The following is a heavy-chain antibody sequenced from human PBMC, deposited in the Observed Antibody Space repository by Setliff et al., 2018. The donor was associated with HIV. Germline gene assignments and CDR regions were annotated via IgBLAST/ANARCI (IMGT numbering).Heavy chain of an antibody. V-gene: IGHV4-4*07. J-gene: IGHJ5*02. D-gene: IGHD6-6*01. CDR1: GDSITGRW. CDR3: ARVSRGGSSPGWFDP. CDR2: LHLSGDT. Sequence: SETLSLTCTVSGDSITGRWLSWIRQPAGKGLEWIGRLHLSGDTNYNPSLKSRVTISVDTSKNQFSLKLSSVTAADTAVYYCARVSRGGSSPGWFDPWGQGTLVTVSS.